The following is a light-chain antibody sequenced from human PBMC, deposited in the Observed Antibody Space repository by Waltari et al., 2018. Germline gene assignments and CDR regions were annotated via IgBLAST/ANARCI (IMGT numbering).Light chain of an antibody. CDR2: YDS. J-gene: IGLJ3*02. V-gene: IGLV3-21*04. CDR3: QVWDDVTDSGV. Sequence: YVLTQPPSVSVDPGKTARLTCGGDNIGRKSVTWYQQKPGQAPVLVMFYDSDRPSEIPERFSGSNSGNTATLTISWVEAGDEADYHCQVWDDVTDSGVFGGGTKLTVL. CDR1: NIGRKS.